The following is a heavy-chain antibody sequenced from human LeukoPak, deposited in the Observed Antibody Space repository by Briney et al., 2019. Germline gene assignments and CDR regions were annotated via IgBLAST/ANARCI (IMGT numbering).Heavy chain of an antibody. J-gene: IGHJ4*02. Sequence: VASVKVSCKASGYTFTIYGISWVRQATGHGLEWIGWISAYNDNTNYAQKLQGRVTMTTDTSTSTAYMELRSLRSDDTAVYYCARGITDDSSGYDSWGQGTLVTVSS. CDR1: GYTFTIYG. CDR3: ARGITDDSSGYDS. CDR2: ISAYNDNT. D-gene: IGHD3-22*01. V-gene: IGHV1-18*01.